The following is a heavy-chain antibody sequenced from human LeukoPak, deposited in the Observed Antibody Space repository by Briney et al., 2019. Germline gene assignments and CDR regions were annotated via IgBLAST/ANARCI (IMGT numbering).Heavy chain of an antibody. J-gene: IGHJ4*02. D-gene: IGHD3-9*01. CDR1: GFTFSSYA. Sequence: GGSLRLSCAASGFTFSSYAMSWVRQAPGKGLEWVSAISGSGGSTYYADSVKGRFTISRDNSKNTLYLQMNSLRAENTAVYYCAKDEIPLRYFDWLSYYFDYWGQGTLVTVSS. V-gene: IGHV3-23*01. CDR2: ISGSGGST. CDR3: AKDEIPLRYFDWLSYYFDY.